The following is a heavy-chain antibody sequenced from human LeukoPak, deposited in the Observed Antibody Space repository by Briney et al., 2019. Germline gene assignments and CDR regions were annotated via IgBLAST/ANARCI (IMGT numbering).Heavy chain of an antibody. Sequence: SETLSLTCTVSGGSISSGSYYWSWIRQPAGKGLEWIGRIYTSGSTNYNPSLKSRVTISVDTSKNQFSLKLSSVTAADTAVYYCARSSGGYPFDYWGQGTLVTVSS. CDR1: GGSISSGSYY. CDR3: ARSSGGYPFDY. CDR2: IYTSGST. D-gene: IGHD3-10*01. J-gene: IGHJ4*02. V-gene: IGHV4-61*02.